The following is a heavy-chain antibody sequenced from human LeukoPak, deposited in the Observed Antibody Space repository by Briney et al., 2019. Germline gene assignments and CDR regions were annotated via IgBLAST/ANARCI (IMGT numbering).Heavy chain of an antibody. CDR1: GGSISSGGYS. Sequence: PSETLSLTCAVSGGSISSGGYSWGWIRQPPGKGLEWIGYIYHSGSTYYNPSLKSRVTISVDRSKNQFSLKLSSVTAADTAVYYCARVGSYYQFDYWGQGTLVTVSS. CDR3: ARVGSYYQFDY. J-gene: IGHJ4*02. CDR2: IYHSGST. D-gene: IGHD1-26*01. V-gene: IGHV4-30-2*01.